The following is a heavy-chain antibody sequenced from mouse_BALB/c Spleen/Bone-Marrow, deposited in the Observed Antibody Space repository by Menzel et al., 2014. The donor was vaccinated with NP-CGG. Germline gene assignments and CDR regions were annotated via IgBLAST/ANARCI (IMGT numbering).Heavy chain of an antibody. CDR2: IRSKSNNYAT. J-gene: IGHJ1*01. CDR3: VRRNPYWYFDV. CDR1: GFTFNTYA. Sequence: VMLVESGGGLVQPKGSLKLSCAASGFTFNTYAMNWVRQAPGKGLEWVARIRSKSNNYATYYADSVKDRFTISRDDSQSMLYLQMNNLKTEDTAMYYCVRRNPYWYFDVWGAGTTVTVSS. V-gene: IGHV10-1*02. D-gene: IGHD2-1*01.